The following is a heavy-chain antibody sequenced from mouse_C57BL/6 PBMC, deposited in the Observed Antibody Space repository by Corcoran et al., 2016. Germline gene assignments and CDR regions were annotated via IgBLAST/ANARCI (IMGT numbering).Heavy chain of an antibody. Sequence: VQLQQSGPELVKPGASVKISCKASGYTFTDYYINWVKQRPGQGLEWIARIYPGSGNTYYNEKFKGKATLTAEKSSSTAYMQLSSLTSEDSAVYFCARSHYYGSSYDWYFDVWGTGTTVTVSS. CDR2: IYPGSGNT. CDR1: GYTFTDYY. J-gene: IGHJ1*03. CDR3: ARSHYYGSSYDWYFDV. V-gene: IGHV1-76*01. D-gene: IGHD1-1*01.